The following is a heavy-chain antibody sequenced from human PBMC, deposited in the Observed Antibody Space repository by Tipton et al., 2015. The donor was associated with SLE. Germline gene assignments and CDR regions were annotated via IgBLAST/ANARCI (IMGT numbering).Heavy chain of an antibody. CDR3: ARSLGTGYFDY. CDR1: GYSISSGYY. CDR2: IHHGGST. D-gene: IGHD7-27*01. V-gene: IGHV4-38-2*01. Sequence: TLSLTCDVSGYSISSGYYWDWIRQSPGKGLEWIGRIHHGGSTNYNPSLESRLTLSVDTSKNQFFLKLRSVTAADTAVYYCARSLGTGYFDYWGQGTLVTVSS. J-gene: IGHJ4*02.